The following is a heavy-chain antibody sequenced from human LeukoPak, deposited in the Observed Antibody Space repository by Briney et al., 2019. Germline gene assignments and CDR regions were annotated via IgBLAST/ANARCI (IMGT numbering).Heavy chain of an antibody. V-gene: IGHV3-74*01. CDR2: INSDGSST. D-gene: IGHD3-22*01. Sequence: GGSLTLSCAASGFTFSRCWMHWVRQAPGKGLVWVSRINSDGSSTNYADSVKGRFTISRDNAKNTLYLQMNGLRAEDTAMYYCAKTYYYDSSDYYENAFDIWGQESMGTVSS. J-gene: IGHJ3*02. CDR3: AKTYYYDSSDYYENAFDI. CDR1: GFTFSRCW.